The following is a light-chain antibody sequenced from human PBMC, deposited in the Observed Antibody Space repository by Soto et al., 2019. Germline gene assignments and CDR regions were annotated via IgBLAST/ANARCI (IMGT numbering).Light chain of an antibody. Sequence: DIVMTQSPLSLSVTPGEPASISCRSSQSLLHTNAYNYLDWYLQKPGQSPQLLIYLGSNRASGVPDRFSGSGSGTDFTLKISRVEAEDVGAYYCMQALQTPLTFGGGTKVEIK. J-gene: IGKJ4*01. CDR3: MQALQTPLT. CDR2: LGS. CDR1: QSLLHTNAYNY. V-gene: IGKV2-28*01.